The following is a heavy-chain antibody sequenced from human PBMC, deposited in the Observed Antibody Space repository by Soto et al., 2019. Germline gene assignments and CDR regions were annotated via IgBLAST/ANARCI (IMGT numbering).Heavy chain of an antibody. J-gene: IGHJ6*03. CDR3: ASDMMGGYYDSRDV. D-gene: IGHD1-26*01. CDR1: GFTFSSYW. CDR2: IKQDGSEK. Sequence: EVQLVESGGGLVQPGGSLRLSCAASGFTFSSYWMSWVRQAPGKGLEWVANIKQDGSEKYYVDSVKGRFTISRDNAKNSLYLQMNSLRAEDTAVYYCASDMMGGYYDSRDVWVKGTTVTVSS. V-gene: IGHV3-7*01.